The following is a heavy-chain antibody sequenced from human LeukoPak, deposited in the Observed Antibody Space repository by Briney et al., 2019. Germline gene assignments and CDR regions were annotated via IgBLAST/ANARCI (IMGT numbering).Heavy chain of an antibody. CDR3: ARGILLPYYDILTGYPAFDY. D-gene: IGHD3-9*01. J-gene: IGHJ4*02. CDR1: GGSFSCYY. V-gene: IGHV4-34*01. CDR2: LNHSGST. Sequence: SETLSLTCAVYGGSFSCYYWSWIRQPPGKGLVWIGDLNHSGSTNYNPSLKSRVTISVDTSKNQFSLKLSSVTAADTAVYYCARGILLPYYDILTGYPAFDYWGQGTLVTVS.